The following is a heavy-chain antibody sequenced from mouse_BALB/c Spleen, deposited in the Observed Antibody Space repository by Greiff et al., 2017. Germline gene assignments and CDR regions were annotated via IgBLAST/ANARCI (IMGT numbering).Heavy chain of an antibody. CDR1: GYTFSSYW. V-gene: IGHV1-9*01. CDR3: ARGGYDDDWYFDV. J-gene: IGHJ1*01. CDR2: ILPGSGST. Sequence: QVQLQQSGAELMKPGASVKISCKATGYTFSSYWIEWVKQRPGHGLEWIGEILPGSGSTNYNEKFKGKATFSADTSSNTAYMQLSSLTSEDSAVYYCARGGYDDDWYFDVWGAGTTVTVSS. D-gene: IGHD2-2*01.